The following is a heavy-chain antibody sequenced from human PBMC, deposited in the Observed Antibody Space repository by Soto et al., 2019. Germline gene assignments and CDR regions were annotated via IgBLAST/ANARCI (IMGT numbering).Heavy chain of an antibody. CDR3: ARYARVPDS. V-gene: IGHV3-11*05. Sequence: QVQLVESGGGLVKPGGSLRLSCAASGFTFRDSYMSWVRQAPGKGLEYLSYISGSSTDIKYADSVTGRFTISRDNAKNSLYLEMNSPRAEDTAMYYCARYARVPDSWGQGTLVTVSS. CDR2: ISGSSTDI. J-gene: IGHJ5*01. CDR1: GFTFRDSY.